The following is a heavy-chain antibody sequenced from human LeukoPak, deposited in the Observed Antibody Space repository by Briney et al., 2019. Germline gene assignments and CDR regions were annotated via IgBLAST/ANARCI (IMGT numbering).Heavy chain of an antibody. J-gene: IGHJ4*02. CDR1: GFSFSSYG. D-gene: IGHD6-19*01. Sequence: PGGSLRLSCAGSGFSFSSYGMHWVRQAPGKGLEWMAFIRSDGSNKYYADSVKGRFTISRDNSKNTLYLQMNSLRPEDTAVYYCAKSIPTIAVAVSTRQWGQGTLVTVSS. V-gene: IGHV3-30*02. CDR2: IRSDGSNK. CDR3: AKSIPTIAVAVSTRQ.